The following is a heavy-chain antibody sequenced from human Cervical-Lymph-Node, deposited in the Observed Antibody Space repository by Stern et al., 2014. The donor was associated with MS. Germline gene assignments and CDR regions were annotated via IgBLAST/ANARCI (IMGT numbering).Heavy chain of an antibody. D-gene: IGHD1-26*01. V-gene: IGHV1-46*01. Sequence: QVQLVESGAEVKKPGASVKVSCKASGYIFTSYYMHWVRQAPGQGLEWMGIINPSGGSTRYAQKFQGRVTMTRDTSTSTVYMELSSLTSEDTAVYYCARDPSGSCFDYWGQGTLVTVSS. J-gene: IGHJ4*02. CDR3: ARDPSGSCFDY. CDR1: GYIFTSYY. CDR2: INPSGGST.